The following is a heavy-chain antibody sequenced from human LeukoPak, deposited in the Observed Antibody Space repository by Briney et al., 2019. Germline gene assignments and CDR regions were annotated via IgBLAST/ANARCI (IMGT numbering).Heavy chain of an antibody. V-gene: IGHV3-23*01. D-gene: IGHD3-16*01. J-gene: IGHJ4*02. CDR1: GFTFSNYA. CDR2: ISGSGGST. CDR3: AKTSTYRMGAFDY. Sequence: GGSLRLSCAASGFTFSNYAMSWVRQAPGKGLEWVSDISGSGGSTYYADSVKGRFSISRDNSRNTLYLQMNSLRAEDTAVYYCAKTSTYRMGAFDYWGQETLVTVSS.